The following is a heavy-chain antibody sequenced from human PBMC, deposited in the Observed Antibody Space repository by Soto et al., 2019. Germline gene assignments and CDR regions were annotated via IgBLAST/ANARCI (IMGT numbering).Heavy chain of an antibody. J-gene: IGHJ4*02. CDR2: IWYDGSNK. D-gene: IGHD3-22*01. V-gene: IGHV3-33*01. CDR1: GFTFSSYG. Sequence: GSLRLSCAASGFTFSSYGMHWVRQAPGKGLEWVAVIWYDGSNKYYADSVKGRLTITRDNSKNTLYLQMKSLRAEDTTVYNCARDLYYYDSSGYMFDYWGQGTLVTVSS. CDR3: ARDLYYYDSSGYMFDY.